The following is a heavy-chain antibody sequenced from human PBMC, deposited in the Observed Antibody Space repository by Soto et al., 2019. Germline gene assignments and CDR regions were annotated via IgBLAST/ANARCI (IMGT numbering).Heavy chain of an antibody. Sequence: SGTLSLTCTDSGGSIRYNYYWWAWIRQPPGKGLEWIASIHFGGNTYYSPSLKRRVTISIDTSENQFSLKLNSVTAADTSMYYCVRQISRGLLAFDIWGQGTMVT. V-gene: IGHV4-39*01. CDR2: IHFGGNT. J-gene: IGHJ3*02. CDR3: VRQISRGLLAFDI. CDR1: GGSIRYNYYW.